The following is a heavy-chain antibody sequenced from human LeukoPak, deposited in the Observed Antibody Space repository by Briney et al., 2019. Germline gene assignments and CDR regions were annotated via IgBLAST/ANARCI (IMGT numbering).Heavy chain of an antibody. Sequence: PGGSLRLSCAASGFTVSSNYMSWVRQAPGKGLEWVSVIYSGGSTFHADSVKGRLTISRDNSKNTLYLQMNSLRAEDSAIYYCAKDLGRGWGLLPQYYFDFWGQGTLVTVSS. CDR2: IYSGGST. V-gene: IGHV3-53*01. D-gene: IGHD2-21*02. CDR1: GFTVSSNY. J-gene: IGHJ4*02. CDR3: AKDLGRGWGLLPQYYFDF.